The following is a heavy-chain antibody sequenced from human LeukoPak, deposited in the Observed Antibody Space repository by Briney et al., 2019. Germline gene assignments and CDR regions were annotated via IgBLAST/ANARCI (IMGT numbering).Heavy chain of an antibody. Sequence: SETLSLTCAVSGGSISSSNWWSWVRQPPGKGLEWIGYIYHSGSTNYNPSLKSRVTISVDTSKNQFSLKLSSVTAADTAVYYCARHGAYSGSYPFDYWGQGTLVTVSS. D-gene: IGHD1-26*01. V-gene: IGHV4-4*02. J-gene: IGHJ4*02. CDR1: GGSISSSNW. CDR2: IYHSGST. CDR3: ARHGAYSGSYPFDY.